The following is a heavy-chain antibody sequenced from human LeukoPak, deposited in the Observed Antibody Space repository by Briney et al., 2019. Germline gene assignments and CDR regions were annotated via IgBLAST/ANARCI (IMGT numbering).Heavy chain of an antibody. D-gene: IGHD4-17*01. Sequence: QTGGSLRLSCAASGFTFSSYAMSWVRQAPGKGLEWVSAISGSGGSTYYADSVKGRFTISRDNSKNTLYLQMNSLRAEDTAVCYCAKDLRRHYGDYRTYYYYYGMDVWGQGTTVTVSS. CDR1: GFTFSSYA. J-gene: IGHJ6*02. CDR3: AKDLRRHYGDYRTYYYYYGMDV. CDR2: ISGSGGST. V-gene: IGHV3-23*01.